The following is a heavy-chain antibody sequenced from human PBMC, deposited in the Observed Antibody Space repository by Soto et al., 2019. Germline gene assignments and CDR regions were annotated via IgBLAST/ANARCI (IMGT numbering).Heavy chain of an antibody. D-gene: IGHD3-16*01. J-gene: IGHJ4*02. V-gene: IGHV1-18*01. CDR3: ARWGTPFDY. CDR2: ISAYNGNT. CDR1: GYTFTNFG. Sequence: QVQLVQSGAEVKKPGASVKVSCKASGYTFTNFGISWVRQASGQGLEWMGWISAYNGNTNNAQNFQGRVTMTTDTSTSTADMELWRLRSDDTALYFCARWGTPFDYTCQGTLVTVSS.